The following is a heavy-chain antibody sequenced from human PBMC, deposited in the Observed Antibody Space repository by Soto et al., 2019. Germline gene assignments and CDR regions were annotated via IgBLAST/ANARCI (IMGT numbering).Heavy chain of an antibody. CDR1: GFTFSGSA. D-gene: IGHD3-10*01. J-gene: IGHJ4*02. CDR2: IRTKVNSYAT. CDR3: TTEPGHY. V-gene: IGHV3-73*01. Sequence: EVQLVESGGGLVQPGGSLKLSCAASGFTFSGSAMHWVRQASGKGLEWVGRIRTKVNSYATTYGASVKGRFTISRDDSKTTTYLQMNSRKTEDTAVYYCTTEPGHYWGQGTLVTVSS.